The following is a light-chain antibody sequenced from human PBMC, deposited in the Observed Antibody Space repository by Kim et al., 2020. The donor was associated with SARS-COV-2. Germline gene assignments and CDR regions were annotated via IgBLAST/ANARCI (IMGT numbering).Light chain of an antibody. J-gene: IGLJ2*01. CDR2: LDT. V-gene: IGLV3-9*01. CDR3: QVWDISTVI. CDR1: NIGTKN. Sequence: SYELTQPLSVSVALGQTSRITCEGKNIGTKNVNWYQQKPRQAPVLVIYLDTNRPAGIPERFSGSNSGNTATLTLSRAQAGDEADYYCQVWDISTVIFGGGTQLTVL.